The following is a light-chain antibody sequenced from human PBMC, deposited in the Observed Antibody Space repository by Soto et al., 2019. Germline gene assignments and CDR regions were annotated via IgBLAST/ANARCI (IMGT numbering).Light chain of an antibody. CDR2: DAS. J-gene: IGKJ2*01. V-gene: IGKV3-20*01. CDR1: QSVSSSN. Sequence: EVVSTQSPGTLSLSPGEGATLSCRASQSVSSSNLAWYQQKPGQAPRLLIYDASIRASGIPDRFSGSGSGTDFTLTISRLEPEDFAVYYCQQYGTSPVTFGQGTKLEMK. CDR3: QQYGTSPVT.